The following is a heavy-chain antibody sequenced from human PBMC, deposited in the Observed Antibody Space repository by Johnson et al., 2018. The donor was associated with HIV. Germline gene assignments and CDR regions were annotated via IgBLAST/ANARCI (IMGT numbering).Heavy chain of an antibody. CDR2: ISYDGGNK. CDR3: ARDHPQWTSI. CDR1: GFTFSSYW. J-gene: IGHJ3*02. V-gene: IGHV3-30*03. Sequence: QVQLVESGGGWVKPGGSLRLSCAASGFTFSSYWMHWVRQAPGKGLELVAVISYDGGNKYYADSVKGRFTISRDNAKNSLYLQMNSLRAEDTALYYCARDHPQWTSIWGQGTMVTVSS. D-gene: IGHD6-19*01.